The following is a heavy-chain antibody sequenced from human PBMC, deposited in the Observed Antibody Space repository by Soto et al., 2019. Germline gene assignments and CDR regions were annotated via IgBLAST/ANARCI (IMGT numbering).Heavy chain of an antibody. CDR3: ARGSSRWDY. J-gene: IGHJ4*02. Sequence: SETLSLTCTASGGSFSGFYWSWIRQPPGKGLEWIGRIYSGGRNKYNPSLKSQVTMSVDTSKNQFSLRLSSVTASDAAMYYCARGSSRWDYWGQGTLVTVSS. D-gene: IGHD6-13*01. V-gene: IGHV4-4*07. CDR1: GGSFSGFY. CDR2: IYSGGRN.